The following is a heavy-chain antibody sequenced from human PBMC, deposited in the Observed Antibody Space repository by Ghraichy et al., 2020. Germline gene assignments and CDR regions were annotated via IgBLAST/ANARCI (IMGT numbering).Heavy chain of an antibody. V-gene: IGHV4-34*01. J-gene: IGHJ3*02. CDR1: GGSFSGYY. CDR2: INHSGST. Sequence: SETLSLTCAVYGGSFSGYYWSWIRQPPGKVLEWIGEINHSGSTNYNPSLKSRVTISVDTSKNQFSLKLSSVTAADTAVYYCARGQVHYYDSSGYYSAFDIWGQGTMVTVSS. CDR3: ARGQVHYYDSSGYYSAFDI. D-gene: IGHD3-22*01.